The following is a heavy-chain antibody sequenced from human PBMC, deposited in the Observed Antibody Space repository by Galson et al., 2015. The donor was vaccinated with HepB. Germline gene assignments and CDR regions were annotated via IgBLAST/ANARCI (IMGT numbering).Heavy chain of an antibody. CDR2: IIPIFGTA. Sequence: QAPGQGLEWVGGIIPIFGTANYAQKFQGRVTITADESTSTAYMERSSLRSEDTAVYYCASPQGWGNWGYEGNWFDPWGQGTLVTVSS. J-gene: IGHJ5*02. V-gene: IGHV1-69*01. CDR3: ASPQGWGNWGYEGNWFDP. D-gene: IGHD7-27*01.